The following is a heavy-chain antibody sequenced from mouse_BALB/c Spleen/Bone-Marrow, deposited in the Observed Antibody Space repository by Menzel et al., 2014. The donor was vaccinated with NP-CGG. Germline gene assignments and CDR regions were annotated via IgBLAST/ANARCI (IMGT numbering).Heavy chain of an antibody. V-gene: IGHV1-80*01. CDR2: IHPGDGDT. J-gene: IGHJ2*01. CDR1: GYTFTNFW. CDR3: ARVYYGNLDY. Sequence: QVQLQQSGAELVRPGSSVKISCKASGYTFTNFWMNWVKQRPGQGLEWIGQIHPGDGDTNNNGKFKGKATLTTDKSSSTAYMHLSSLSSEDSAVYFCARVYYGNLDYWSQGTTLTVSS. D-gene: IGHD2-1*01.